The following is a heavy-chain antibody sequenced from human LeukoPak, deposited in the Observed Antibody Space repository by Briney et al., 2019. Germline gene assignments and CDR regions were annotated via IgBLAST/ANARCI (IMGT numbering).Heavy chain of an antibody. V-gene: IGHV6-1*01. D-gene: IGHD3-10*01. CDR2: TYYRSKWYN. CDR3: ARDHYASGTWFDP. Sequence: SQTLSLTCALSGDSLSRNTAAWNWIRQSPSRCLEWLGRTYYRSKWYNDYAISVKSRITINPDTSKNQFSLQLDSVTPEDTAVYYCARDHYASGTWFDPWGQGTLVTVSS. CDR1: GDSLSRNTAA. J-gene: IGHJ5*02.